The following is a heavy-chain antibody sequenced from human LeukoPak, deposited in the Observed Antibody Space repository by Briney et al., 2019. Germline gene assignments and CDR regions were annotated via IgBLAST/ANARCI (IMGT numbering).Heavy chain of an antibody. CDR1: GDSISSGNYY. J-gene: IGHJ6*03. Sequence: SQTLSLTCTVSGDSISSGNYYWSWIRQPPGKGLEWIGYIYYSGSTNYNPSLKSRVTISVDTSKNQFSLKLSSVTAADTAVYYCARETSQKGAHYMDVWGKGTTVTISS. CDR2: IYYSGST. D-gene: IGHD3-16*01. V-gene: IGHV4-61*01. CDR3: ARETSQKGAHYMDV.